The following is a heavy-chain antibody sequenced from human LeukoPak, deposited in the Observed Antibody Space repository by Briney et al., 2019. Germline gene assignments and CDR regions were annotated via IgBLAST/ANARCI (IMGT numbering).Heavy chain of an antibody. V-gene: IGHV3-23*01. CDR3: AKDPYYDILTGATAIDY. CDR1: GFTFSSYA. Sequence: PGGSLRLSCAASGFTFSSYAMSWVRQAPGKGLEWVSAISGSGGSTYYADSVKGRFTISRDNSKNTLYLQMNSLRAEDTAVYYRAKDPYYDILTGATAIDYWGQGTLVTVSS. J-gene: IGHJ4*02. CDR2: ISGSGGST. D-gene: IGHD3-9*01.